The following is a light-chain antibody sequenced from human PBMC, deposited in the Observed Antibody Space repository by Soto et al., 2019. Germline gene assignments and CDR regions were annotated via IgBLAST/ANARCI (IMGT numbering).Light chain of an antibody. J-gene: IGLJ1*01. CDR3: CSHAGFNTPYV. CDR1: SSDIGGYDF. Sequence: QSALTQPPSASGSPGQAVTISCTGTSSDIGGYDFVSWYQVRPGEAPQLIIYNVNGRPSGVPRRFSGSKSGNTASLTVSGLQAVDEADYYCCSHAGFNTPYVFATGTKVTVL. CDR2: NVN. V-gene: IGLV2-8*01.